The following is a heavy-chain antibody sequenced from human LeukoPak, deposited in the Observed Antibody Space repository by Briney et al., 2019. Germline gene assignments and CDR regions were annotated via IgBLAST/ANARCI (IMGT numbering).Heavy chain of an antibody. CDR2: IRSKAYGGTT. D-gene: IGHD3-9*01. CDR1: GFTSGDYA. J-gene: IGHJ4*02. Sequence: GGSLRLSCTASGFTSGDYAMSWFRQAPGKGLECVGFIRSKAYGGTTEYAASVKGRFTISRDDSKRIAYLQMNSLKTEDTAVYYYTSNGHDVLRYFGWLGPKDYWGQGTLVTVSS. V-gene: IGHV3-49*03. CDR3: TSNGHDVLRYFGWLGPKDY.